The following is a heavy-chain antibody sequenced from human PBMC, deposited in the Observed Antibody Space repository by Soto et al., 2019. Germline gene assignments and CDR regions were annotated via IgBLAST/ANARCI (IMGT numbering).Heavy chain of an antibody. V-gene: IGHV1-69*12. J-gene: IGHJ4*02. CDR2: VIPTFGTA. D-gene: IGHD2-21*01. CDR3: ARDGGLFGHDK. Sequence: QVQLVQSGAEMKKPWSSVKVTCKASGGTFSRNSISLVRQAAGQGLEWLGGVIPTFGTAKYSKKFQGRVTITADESTSTSYMELRSLTSEDTAVYYCARDGGLFGHDKGGQGTLVRVSS. CDR1: GGTFSRNS.